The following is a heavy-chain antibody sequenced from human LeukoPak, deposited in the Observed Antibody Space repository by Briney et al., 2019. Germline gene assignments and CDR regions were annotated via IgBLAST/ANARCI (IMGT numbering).Heavy chain of an antibody. Sequence: PSETLSLTCTVSGGSISSSGYYWGWIRQPPGKGLEWIGYIYYSGSTNYNPSLKSRVTISVDMSKNQFSLKLSSVTAADSAVYYCARHPPERLTFDPWGQGTLVTVSS. CDR2: IYYSGST. D-gene: IGHD1-14*01. CDR3: ARHPPERLTFDP. CDR1: GGSISSSGYY. V-gene: IGHV4-61*05. J-gene: IGHJ5*02.